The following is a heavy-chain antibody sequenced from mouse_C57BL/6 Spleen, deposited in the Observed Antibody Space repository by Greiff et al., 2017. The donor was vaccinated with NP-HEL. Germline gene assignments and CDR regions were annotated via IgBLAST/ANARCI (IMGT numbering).Heavy chain of an antibody. V-gene: IGHV6-3*01. J-gene: IGHJ2*01. CDR2: IRLKSDNYAT. Sequence: EVKVEESGGGLVQPGGSMKLSCVASGFTFSNYWMNWVRQSPEKGLEWVAQIRLKSDNYATHYAESVKGRFTISRDDSKSSVYLQMNNLRAEDTGIYYCTGGGYYVRYFDYWGQGTTLTVSS. D-gene: IGHD2-3*01. CDR3: TGGGYYVRYFDY. CDR1: GFTFSNYW.